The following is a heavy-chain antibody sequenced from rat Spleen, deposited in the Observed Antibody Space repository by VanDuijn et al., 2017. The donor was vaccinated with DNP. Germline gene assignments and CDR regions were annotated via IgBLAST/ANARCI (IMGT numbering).Heavy chain of an antibody. CDR1: GFTFSDYY. J-gene: IGHJ2*01. D-gene: IGHD1-2*01. V-gene: IGHV5S13*01. CDR3: TAGYYSRY. CDR2: ISAGGGNT. Sequence: EVQLVESGGGLVQPGRSLKLSCAASGFTFSDYYMAWVRQAPTKGLEWVASISAGGGNTYYRDSVKGRFTISRDNAKNTQYLQMDSLRSEDTATYYCTAGYYSRYWGQGVMVTVSS.